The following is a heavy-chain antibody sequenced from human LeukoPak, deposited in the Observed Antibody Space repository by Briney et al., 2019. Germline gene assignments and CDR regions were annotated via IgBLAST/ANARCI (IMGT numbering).Heavy chain of an antibody. D-gene: IGHD3-10*01. CDR3: ARDLYYYGSGSYEVYYYSMDV. J-gene: IGHJ6*02. Sequence: GASVKVSCKASGYTFTSYGISWVRQAPGQGLEWMGWISAYNGNTNYAQKLQGRVTMTTDTSTSTAYMELRSLRSDDTAVYYCARDLYYYGSGSYEVYYYSMDVWGQGTTVTVSS. CDR2: ISAYNGNT. V-gene: IGHV1-18*01. CDR1: GYTFTSYG.